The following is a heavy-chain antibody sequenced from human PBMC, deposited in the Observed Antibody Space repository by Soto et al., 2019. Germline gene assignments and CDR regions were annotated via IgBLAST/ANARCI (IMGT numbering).Heavy chain of an antibody. V-gene: IGHV3-30-3*01. J-gene: IGHJ4*02. CDR2: ISYDGSNK. CDR1: GFTFSSYA. CDR3: ARVPRAKARVSHFDY. Sequence: GGSLRLSCAASGFTFSSYAMHWVRQAPGKGLEWVAVISYDGSNKYYADSVKGRFTISRDNSKNTLYLQMNSLRAEDTAVYYCARVPRAKARVSHFDYWGQGTLVTVSS.